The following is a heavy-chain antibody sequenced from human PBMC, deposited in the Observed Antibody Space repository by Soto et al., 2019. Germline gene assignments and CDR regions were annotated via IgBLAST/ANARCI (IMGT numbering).Heavy chain of an antibody. D-gene: IGHD4-17*01. CDR1: GGSISSSNW. CDR2: IYHSGST. J-gene: IGHJ6*02. Sequence: PSETLSLTCAVSGGSISSSNWWSWVRQPPGKGLEWIGEIYHSGSTNYNPSLKSRVTISVDKSKNQFSLKLSSVTAADTAVYYCARDGYGDYYYYGMDVWGQGTTVTVSS. CDR3: ARDGYGDYYYYGMDV. V-gene: IGHV4-4*02.